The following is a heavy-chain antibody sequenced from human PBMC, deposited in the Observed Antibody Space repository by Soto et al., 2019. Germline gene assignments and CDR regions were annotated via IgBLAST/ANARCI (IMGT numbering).Heavy chain of an antibody. D-gene: IGHD6-25*01. CDR1: GFSLSTSGVV. CDR3: VHSIRSRAAD. CDR2: IYWDDDK. J-gene: IGHJ4*02. Sequence: QITLKESGPTLVKPTQTLTLTCAFSGFSLSTSGVVVGWIRQPPGKALEWLALIYWDDDKRYSPSLKSRLTITKDTSKNQVFLTMTNVDPVDTATYYCVHSIRSRAADWGQGTLVTVSS. V-gene: IGHV2-5*02.